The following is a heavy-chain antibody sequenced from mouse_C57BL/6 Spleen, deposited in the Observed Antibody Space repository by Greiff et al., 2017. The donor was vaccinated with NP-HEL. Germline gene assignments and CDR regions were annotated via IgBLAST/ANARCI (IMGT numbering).Heavy chain of an antibody. CDR3: ARSLLLRDAMDY. CDR2: INPGRGGT. J-gene: IGHJ4*01. V-gene: IGHV1-54*01. D-gene: IGHD1-1*01. Sequence: VQLQQSGAELVRPGTSVKVSCKASGYAFTNYLIEWVKQRPGQGLEWIGVINPGRGGTNYNEKFKGKATLTADKSSSTAYMQLSSLTSEDSAVYFCARSLLLRDAMDYWGQGTSVTVSS. CDR1: GYAFTNYL.